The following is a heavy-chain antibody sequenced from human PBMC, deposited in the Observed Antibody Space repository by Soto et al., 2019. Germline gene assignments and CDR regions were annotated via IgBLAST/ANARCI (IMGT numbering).Heavy chain of an antibody. CDR3: VRQGIGTLHGLVEV. V-gene: IGHV4-59*08. CDR2: VYNTGGT. Sequence: QVQLQQSGPGLVKPSETLSLTCTVSSGPSSSHNWGWIRQSPGRGLEWIGYVYNTGGTSYNPTLKSRVTIAADTPANHISLTLSFVTAADTAIYYCVRQGIGTLHGLVEVWGQGTTVSVSS. J-gene: IGHJ6*02. D-gene: IGHD3-10*01. CDR1: SGPSSSHN.